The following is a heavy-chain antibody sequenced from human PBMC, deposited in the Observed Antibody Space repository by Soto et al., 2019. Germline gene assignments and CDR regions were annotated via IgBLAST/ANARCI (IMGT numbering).Heavy chain of an antibody. D-gene: IGHD6-13*01. CDR2: IDPSDSYT. CDR3: ASVPGIAAAGPPVKYGMDV. CDR1: GYSFTSYW. Sequence: PGASLKISCKGSGYSFTSYWISWVRQMPGKVLEWMGRIDPSDSYTNYSPSFQGHVTISADKSISTAYLQWSSLKASDTAMYYSASVPGIAAAGPPVKYGMDVWGQGTTVTVSS. V-gene: IGHV5-10-1*01. J-gene: IGHJ6*02.